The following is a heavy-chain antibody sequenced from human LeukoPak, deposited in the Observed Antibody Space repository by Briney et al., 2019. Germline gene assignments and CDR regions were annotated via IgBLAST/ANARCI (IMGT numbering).Heavy chain of an antibody. CDR1: GFTFSSYS. D-gene: IGHD6-13*01. J-gene: IGHJ4*02. CDR3: AKARSVAAAAYFDY. CDR2: ISYDGSNK. V-gene: IGHV3-30*18. Sequence: GGSLRLSCAASGFTFSSYSMNWVRQAPGKGLEWAAVISYDGSNKYYADSVKGRFTISRDNSKNTLYLQMNSLRAEDTAVYYCAKARSVAAAAYFDYWGQGTLVTVSS.